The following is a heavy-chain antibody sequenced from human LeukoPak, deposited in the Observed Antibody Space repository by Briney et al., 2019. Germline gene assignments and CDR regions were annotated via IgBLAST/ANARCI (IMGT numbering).Heavy chain of an antibody. D-gene: IGHD3-10*01. V-gene: IGHV3-33*01. J-gene: IGHJ4*02. Sequence: PGRSLRLSCAASGFTFSTYGMHWVRQAPGKGLEWVSFIWSDGSNKYYADSVKGRFTISRDNSKNTLYLQMNSLRAEDTAVYYCARRGEYSSLNYLEYWGQGTLVTVSS. CDR2: IWSDGSNK. CDR1: GFTFSTYG. CDR3: ARRGEYSSLNYLEY.